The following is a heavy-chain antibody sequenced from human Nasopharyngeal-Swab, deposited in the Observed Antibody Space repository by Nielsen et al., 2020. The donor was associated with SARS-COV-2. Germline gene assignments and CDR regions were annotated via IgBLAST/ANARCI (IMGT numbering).Heavy chain of an antibody. J-gene: IGHJ4*02. CDR2: IIPIFGTA. V-gene: IGHV1-69*01. CDR1: GGTFSSYA. D-gene: IGHD2-8*01. CDR3: ARDPGVGSDCTNGVCYTIFDY. Sequence: KISCAASGGTFSSYAISWVRQAPGQGLEWMGGIIPIFGTANYAQKFQGRVTITADESTSTAYMELSSLRSEDTAVYYCARDPGVGSDCTNGVCYTIFDYWGQGTLVTVSS.